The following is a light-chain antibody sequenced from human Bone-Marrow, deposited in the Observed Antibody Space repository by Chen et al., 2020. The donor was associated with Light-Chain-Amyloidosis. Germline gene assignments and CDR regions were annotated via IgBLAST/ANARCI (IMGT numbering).Light chain of an antibody. V-gene: IGKV3-20*01. CDR3: QQYGTSPLT. J-gene: IGKJ4*01. Sequence: EIVLTQSPGTLSLSPGEGANLSCRASQTMSSNYLTWYQQKFGQAPRLLIYGSSSRANGIPDSFTGSGSGTDFTLTINRLEPEDFAMYYCQQYGTSPLTFGGGTKVEIK. CDR2: GSS. CDR1: QTMSSNY.